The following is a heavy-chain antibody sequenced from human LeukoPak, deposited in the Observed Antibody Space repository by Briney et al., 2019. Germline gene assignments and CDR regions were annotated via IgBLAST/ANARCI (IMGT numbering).Heavy chain of an antibody. V-gene: IGHV3-53*01. J-gene: IGHJ6*02. CDR3: ARIYLVKPAENGMDV. CDR1: GFTVSSNY. CDR2: IYSGGIT. D-gene: IGHD2-2*01. Sequence: GGSLRLSCAASGFTVSSNYMSWVRQAPGKGLEWASVIYSGGITYYADSVKGRFTISRDNSKNMLYLQMNSLRAEDTAVYYCARIYLVKPAENGMDVWGQGTTVTVSS.